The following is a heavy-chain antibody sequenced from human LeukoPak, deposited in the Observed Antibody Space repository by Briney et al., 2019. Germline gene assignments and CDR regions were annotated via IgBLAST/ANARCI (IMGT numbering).Heavy chain of an antibody. J-gene: IGHJ4*02. V-gene: IGHV3-48*01. CDR1: GFTFSSYS. CDR3: ARDLGYCSSTSCSLFDY. CDR2: ISSSSTI. D-gene: IGHD2-2*01. Sequence: PGGSLRLSCAASGFTFSSYSMNWVRQAPGKGLEWVSYISSSSTIYYADSVKGRFTISRDNAKNSLYLQMNSLRAEDTAVYYCARDLGYCSSTSCSLFDYWGQGTLVTVSS.